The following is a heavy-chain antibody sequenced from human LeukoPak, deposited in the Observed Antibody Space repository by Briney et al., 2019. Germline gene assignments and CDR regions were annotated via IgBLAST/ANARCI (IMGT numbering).Heavy chain of an antibody. CDR1: GFTFSSYA. V-gene: IGHV3-30*04. CDR3: ARGHASGWDFFDY. J-gene: IGHJ4*02. Sequence: GGSLRLSCAASGFTFSSYAMHWVRQAPGKGLEWVAVISYDGSNKYYADSVKGRFTISRDNSKNTLYLQMNSLRAEDTAVYYCARGHASGWDFFDYWGQGTLVTVSS. D-gene: IGHD6-19*01. CDR2: ISYDGSNK.